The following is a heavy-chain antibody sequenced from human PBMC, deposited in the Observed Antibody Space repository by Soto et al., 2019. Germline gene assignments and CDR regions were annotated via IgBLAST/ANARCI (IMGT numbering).Heavy chain of an antibody. Sequence: QVQLVQSGAEVKKPGASVKVSCKVSGYTFTSYGISWVRQAPGQGLEWMGWISAYNGNTNYAQKLQGRVTMTTDTSTSTAYMELRSLRSDDTAVYYCARDQGYYDFWSGPFRGDPSAYYFGMDVWGQGTTVTVSS. D-gene: IGHD3-3*01. CDR1: GYTFTSYG. J-gene: IGHJ6*02. CDR2: ISAYNGNT. V-gene: IGHV1-18*01. CDR3: ARDQGYYDFWSGPFRGDPSAYYFGMDV.